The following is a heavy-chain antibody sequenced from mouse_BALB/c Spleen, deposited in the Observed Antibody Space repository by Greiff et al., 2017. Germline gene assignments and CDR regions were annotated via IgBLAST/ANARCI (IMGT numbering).Heavy chain of an antibody. Sequence: EVQLQQSGPELVKPGASVKMSCKASGYTFTSYVMHWVKQKPGQGLGWIGYFTPYNDGTKYNEKFKGMATLTSDKSSSTAYMELSSLTSEDSAVYDCARGGGNSYYALDYWGQGPSVTVSS. CDR3: ARGGGNSYYALDY. J-gene: IGHJ4*01. D-gene: IGHD2-1*01. CDR1: GYTFTSYV. V-gene: IGHV1-14*01. CDR2: FTPYNDGT.